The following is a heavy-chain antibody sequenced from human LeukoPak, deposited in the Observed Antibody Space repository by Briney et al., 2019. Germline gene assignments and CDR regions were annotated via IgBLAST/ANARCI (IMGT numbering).Heavy chain of an antibody. D-gene: IGHD3-9*01. Sequence: ASVKVSCKASGGTFSSYAISWVRQAPGQGLEWMGRIIPILGIANYAQKFQGRVTITADKSTSTAYMELSSLRSEDTAVYYCARDRYDILTGYRTFDYWGQGTLVTVSS. J-gene: IGHJ4*02. V-gene: IGHV1-69*04. CDR1: GGTFSSYA. CDR2: IIPILGIA. CDR3: ARDRYDILTGYRTFDY.